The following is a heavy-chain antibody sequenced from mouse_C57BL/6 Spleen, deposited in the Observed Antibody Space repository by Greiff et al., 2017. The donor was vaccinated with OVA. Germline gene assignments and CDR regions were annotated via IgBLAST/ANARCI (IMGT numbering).Heavy chain of an antibody. J-gene: IGHJ2*01. Sequence: EVKLVESGGGLVQPKGSLKLSCAASGFSFNTYAMNWVRQAPGKGLEWVARIRSKSNNYATYYADSVKDRFTISRDDSESMLYLQMNNLKTEDTAMYYCVRHDFIYDGYFDYWGQGTTLTVAS. CDR2: IRSKSNNYAT. D-gene: IGHD2-3*01. CDR1: GFSFNTYA. V-gene: IGHV10-1*01. CDR3: VRHDFIYDGYFDY.